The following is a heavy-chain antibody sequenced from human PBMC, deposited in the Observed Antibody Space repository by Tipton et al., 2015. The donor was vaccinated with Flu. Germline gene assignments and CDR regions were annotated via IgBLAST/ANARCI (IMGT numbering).Heavy chain of an antibody. Sequence: SLRLSCAASGFNFSASAIHWVRQASGRGLERVGRIRSKINNYATVYAESMKGRFTISRDDSKNTAYLQMNSLRTEDTAVYYCARHSDGYNDYWGQGTLVTVSS. V-gene: IGHV3-73*01. CDR2: IRSKINNYAT. CDR1: GFNFSASA. J-gene: IGHJ4*02. CDR3: ARHSDGYNDY. D-gene: IGHD5-24*01.